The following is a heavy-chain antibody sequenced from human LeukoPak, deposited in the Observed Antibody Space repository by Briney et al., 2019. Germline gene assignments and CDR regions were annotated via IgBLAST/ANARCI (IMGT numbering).Heavy chain of an antibody. D-gene: IGHD2-2*01. CDR3: GRVVVVTNTAGYFDY. V-gene: IGHV3-66*01. CDR1: GLTVSNNY. Sequence: PGGSLRLSCAASGLTVSNNYIGWVRQAPGRGLEWVSIIYSSGATYYADSVRARFTISRDNSRNTLYLQMNTLRAEDTAVYYCGRVVVVTNTAGYFDYWGQGTLATVSS. CDR2: IYSSGAT. J-gene: IGHJ4*02.